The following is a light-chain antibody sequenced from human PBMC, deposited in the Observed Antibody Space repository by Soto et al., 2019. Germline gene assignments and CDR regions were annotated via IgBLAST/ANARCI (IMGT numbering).Light chain of an antibody. CDR1: SGHSSYA. CDR3: QTWGTGTVV. V-gene: IGLV4-69*01. CDR2: VNSDGRH. J-gene: IGLJ2*01. Sequence: QPVLTQSPSASASLGASVKLTCTLSSGHSSYAIAWHQQQPEKGPRYLMRVNSDGRHIKGDGIPDRFSGSSSGAERYLTISCLQSEDEADYYCQTWGTGTVVFGGGTKLTVL.